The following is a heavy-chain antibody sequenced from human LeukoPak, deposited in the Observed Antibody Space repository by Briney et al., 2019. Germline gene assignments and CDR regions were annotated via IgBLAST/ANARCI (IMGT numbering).Heavy chain of an antibody. CDR1: GGSISSYY. CDR2: IYYSGST. J-gene: IGHJ4*02. D-gene: IGHD6-6*01. Sequence: SEALSLTCTVSGGSISSYYWSWIRQPPGKGLEWIGYIYYSGSTNYNPSLKSRVTISVDTSKNQFSLKLSSVTAADTAVYYCARRSLSSPFDYWGQGTLVTVSS. CDR3: ARRSLSSPFDY. V-gene: IGHV4-59*01.